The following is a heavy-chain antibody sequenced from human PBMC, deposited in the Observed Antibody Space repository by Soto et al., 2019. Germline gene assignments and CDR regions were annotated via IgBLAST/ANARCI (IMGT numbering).Heavy chain of an antibody. CDR3: ARDRITGTTSIAFDI. J-gene: IGHJ3*02. CDR1: GYTFTSYY. Sequence: ASVKVSCKASGYTFTSYYMHWVRQAPGQGLEWMGIINPSGGSTSYAQKFQGRVTMTRDTSTSTVYMELSSLRSEDTAVYYCARDRITGTTSIAFDIWGQGTMVTVSS. CDR2: INPSGGST. D-gene: IGHD1-20*01. V-gene: IGHV1-46*01.